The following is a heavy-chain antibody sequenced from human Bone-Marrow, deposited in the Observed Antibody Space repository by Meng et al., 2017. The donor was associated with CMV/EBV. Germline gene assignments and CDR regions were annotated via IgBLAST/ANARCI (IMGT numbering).Heavy chain of an antibody. CDR1: GFTFSSYA. J-gene: IGHJ4*02. V-gene: IGHV3-30*04. Sequence: GESLKISCAASGFTFSSYAVHWVRQAPGKGLEWVAVISYDGNKKYYADSVKGRFTISRDNSKNTLYLQMNSLRAEDTAVYYCARGPWDVWSGYYVDYRGQGTLVTVSS. CDR2: ISYDGNKK. D-gene: IGHD3-3*01. CDR3: ARGPWDVWSGYYVDY.